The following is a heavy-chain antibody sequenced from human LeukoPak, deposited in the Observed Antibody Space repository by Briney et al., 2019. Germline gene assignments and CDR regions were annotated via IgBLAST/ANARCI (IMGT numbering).Heavy chain of an antibody. J-gene: IGHJ3*02. D-gene: IGHD2-15*01. CDR1: GYTFTGYY. Sequence: ASVTVSCKASGYTFTGYYMHWVRQAPGQGLEWMGWINPNSGGTNYAQNFQGRVTMTRDTSISTAYMEVSRLRSDDTAVYYCARPPGLYRGDAFDIWGQGTMVTVSS. CDR2: INPNSGGT. V-gene: IGHV1-2*02. CDR3: ARPPGLYRGDAFDI.